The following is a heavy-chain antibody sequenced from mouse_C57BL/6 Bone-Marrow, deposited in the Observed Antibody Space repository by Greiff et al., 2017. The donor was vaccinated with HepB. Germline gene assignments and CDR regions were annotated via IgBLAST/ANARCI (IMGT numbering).Heavy chain of an antibody. CDR3: ARGITTVIPMDY. V-gene: IGHV3-1*01. Sequence: VQLKESGPGMVKPSQSLSLTCTVTGYSITSGYDWHWIRHFPGNKLEWMGYISYSGSTNYNPSLKSRISITHDTSKNHFFLKLNSVTTEDTATYYCARGITTVIPMDYWDQGTSVTVSS. J-gene: IGHJ4*01. CDR2: ISYSGST. CDR1: GYSITSGYD. D-gene: IGHD1-1*01.